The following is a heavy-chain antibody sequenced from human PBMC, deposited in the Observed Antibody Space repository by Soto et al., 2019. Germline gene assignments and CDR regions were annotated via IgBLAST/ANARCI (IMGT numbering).Heavy chain of an antibody. D-gene: IGHD2-8*01. Sequence: QVQLQESGPGLVKPSETLSLTCTVSGGSISGGVHSWSWIRQPPGKGLEWIGHIFDSGSTYYNPSLKSRLTISVDTSKNQFSLRLSSVTAADTAVYYCAREIIPLTNDWYFGLWGRGTLVTVSS. CDR2: IFDSGST. CDR3: AREIIPLTNDWYFGL. J-gene: IGHJ2*01. CDR1: GGSISGGVHS. V-gene: IGHV4-30-4*01.